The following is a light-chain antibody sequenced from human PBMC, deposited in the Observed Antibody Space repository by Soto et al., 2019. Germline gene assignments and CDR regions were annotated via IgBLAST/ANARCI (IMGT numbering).Light chain of an antibody. J-gene: IGKJ4*01. CDR3: QQYHTWPIT. CDR1: QSVGRN. V-gene: IGKV3-15*01. Sequence: EVVMTQSPATLSVSPGERGTLSCRASQSVGRNLAWYQQKPGQAPRLLIYGASTRATGIPARFSGSGSGTEFTLTISSLQSEDCAIYYCQQYHTWPITFGGGTKVDIK. CDR2: GAS.